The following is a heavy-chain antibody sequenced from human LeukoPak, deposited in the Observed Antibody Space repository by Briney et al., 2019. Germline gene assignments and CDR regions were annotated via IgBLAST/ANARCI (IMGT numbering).Heavy chain of an antibody. V-gene: IGHV1-3*01. CDR3: ARGLVDCSSTSCYGGNWFDP. J-gene: IGHJ5*02. D-gene: IGHD2-2*01. CDR1: GYTFTSYA. CDR2: INAGNGNT. Sequence: GASVKVSCKASGYTFTSYAMHWVRQAPGQRLEWMGWINAGNGNTKYSQKFQGRVTITRDTSASTAYMELSSLRSEDTAEYYCARGLVDCSSTSCYGGNWFDPWGQGTLVTVSS.